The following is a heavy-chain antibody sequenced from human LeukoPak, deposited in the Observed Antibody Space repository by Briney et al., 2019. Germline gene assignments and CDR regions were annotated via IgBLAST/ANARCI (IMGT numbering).Heavy chain of an antibody. CDR3: AKVSDGGNHP. Sequence: GGSLRLSCAASGFTFRNYAVGWVRQAPGKGLEWVSSISASGGNTHYADSVKGRFTISRDNSKNTLYLQMTSLRAEDTAVYYCAKVSDGGNHPWGQGTLVTVSS. V-gene: IGHV3-23*01. CDR1: GFTFRNYA. J-gene: IGHJ5*02. CDR2: ISASGGNT. D-gene: IGHD4-23*01.